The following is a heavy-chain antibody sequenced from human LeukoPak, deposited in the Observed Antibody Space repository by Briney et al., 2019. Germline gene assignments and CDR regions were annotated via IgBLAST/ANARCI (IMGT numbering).Heavy chain of an antibody. CDR1: GDSITGYY. Sequence: PSETLSLTCTVSGDSITGYYWGWIRQPPGKGLEWIGNIYYTGNTYYNASLKSRVTISVDTSKNQFSLKVISMTAEDTAVYYCARRSGIAVAGAFDYWGQGTLVTVSS. CDR3: ARRSGIAVAGAFDY. V-gene: IGHV4-39*07. CDR2: IYYTGNT. D-gene: IGHD6-19*01. J-gene: IGHJ4*02.